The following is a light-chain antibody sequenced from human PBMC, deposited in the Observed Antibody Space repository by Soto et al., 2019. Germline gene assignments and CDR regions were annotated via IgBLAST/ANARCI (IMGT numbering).Light chain of an antibody. CDR1: QSLSNN. Sequence: EIVLTQSPGTLSLSPGERATLSCRAIQSLSNNIYSAWYQQKPGQAPRLLIYAASTRDTGIPARFSGSGSGTEFTLTISSLQSEDFAVYCCQQYNNWPLTFGQGTRLEIK. CDR3: QQYNNWPLT. CDR2: AAS. V-gene: IGKV3D-15*01. J-gene: IGKJ5*01.